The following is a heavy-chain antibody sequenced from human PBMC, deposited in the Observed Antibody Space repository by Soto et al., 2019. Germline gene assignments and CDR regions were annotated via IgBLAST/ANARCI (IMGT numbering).Heavy chain of an antibody. CDR1: GYTFTSYG. J-gene: IGHJ4*02. CDR2: INAGNGNT. D-gene: IGHD6-19*01. V-gene: IGHV1-3*01. Sequence: ASVKVSCKASGYTFTSYGLSWVRQAPGQRLEWMGWINAGNGNTKYSQKFQGRVTITRDTSASTAYMELSSLRSEDTAVYYCARDQEQQWLIYYFDYWGQGTLVTVSS. CDR3: ARDQEQQWLIYYFDY.